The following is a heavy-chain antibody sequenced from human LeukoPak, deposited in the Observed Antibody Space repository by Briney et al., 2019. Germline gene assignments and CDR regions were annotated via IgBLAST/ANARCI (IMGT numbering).Heavy chain of an antibody. Sequence: ASXXTFSXSXXNWVRQAPGKGLEWVSYISSSGSTKNYADSVKGRFTISRDNAKNSLYLQMNSLRAEDTAVYYCAREGSSYAPSGPFYFDYWGQGTLVTVSS. D-gene: IGHD1-26*01. CDR2: ISSSGSTK. CDR3: AREGSSYAPSGPFYFDY. J-gene: IGHJ4*02. V-gene: IGHV3-48*03. CDR1: XXTFSXSX.